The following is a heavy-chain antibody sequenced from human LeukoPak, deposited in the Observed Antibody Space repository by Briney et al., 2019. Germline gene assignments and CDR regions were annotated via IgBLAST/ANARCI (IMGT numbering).Heavy chain of an antibody. D-gene: IGHD3-22*01. Sequence: GASVKVSCKASGYTFTNYALHWVRQAPGQRLEWMGWINAGNGNTKYSQKFQDRVTITRDTSASTAYMELSSLRSEDTAVYYCARGRWSMIVADYYLDYWGEGTLVTVSS. V-gene: IGHV1-3*01. J-gene: IGHJ4*02. CDR1: GYTFTNYA. CDR3: ARGRWSMIVADYYLDY. CDR2: INAGNGNT.